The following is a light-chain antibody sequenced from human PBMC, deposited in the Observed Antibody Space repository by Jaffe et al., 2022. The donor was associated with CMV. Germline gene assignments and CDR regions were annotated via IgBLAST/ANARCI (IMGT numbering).Light chain of an antibody. CDR3: CSYAGSSTSV. CDR2: EVS. J-gene: IGLJ3*02. CDR1: SNDVGSYRF. Sequence: QSALTQPASVSGSPGQSITISCTGTSNDVGSYRFVSWYQQHPGKGPKLMIYEVSKRPSGVSNRFSGSKSGNTASLTISGLQAEDEADYYCCSYAGSSTSVFGGGTKLTVL. V-gene: IGLV2-23*02.